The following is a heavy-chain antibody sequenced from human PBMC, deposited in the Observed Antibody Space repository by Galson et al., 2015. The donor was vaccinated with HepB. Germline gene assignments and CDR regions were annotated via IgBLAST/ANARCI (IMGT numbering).Heavy chain of an antibody. Sequence: SYGMHWVRQAPGKGLEWVAVIWYDGSNKYYADSVKGRFTISRDNSKNTLYLQMNSLRAEDTAVYYCARDFGSSCGYWGQGTLVTVSS. D-gene: IGHD6-13*01. J-gene: IGHJ4*02. V-gene: IGHV3-33*01. CDR1: SYG. CDR3: ARDFGSSCGY. CDR2: IWYDGSNK.